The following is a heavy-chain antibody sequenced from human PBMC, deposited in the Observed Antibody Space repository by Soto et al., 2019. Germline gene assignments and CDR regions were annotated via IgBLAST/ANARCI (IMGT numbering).Heavy chain of an antibody. CDR2: IYHGGST. CDR3: ARDRGSEAGLDV. J-gene: IGHJ6*02. CDR1: GASISSSDW. V-gene: IGHV4-4*02. Sequence: QVQLQESGPGLVKPSGTLSLTCAVSGASISSSDWWSWVRQPPGKGLEWIGEIYHGGSTNYSPSLKSRVTISLDKSKNQFSLKLTSVTVADTAVYYCARDRGSEAGLDVWGQGTTVTVSS. D-gene: IGHD3-10*01.